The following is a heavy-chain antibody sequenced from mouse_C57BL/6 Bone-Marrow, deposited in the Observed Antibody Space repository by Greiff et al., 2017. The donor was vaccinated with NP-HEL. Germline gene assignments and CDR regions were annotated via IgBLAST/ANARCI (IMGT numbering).Heavy chain of an antibody. Sequence: LQESGPELVKPGASVKISCKASGYSFTDYNMNWVKQSNGKSLEWIGVINPNYGTTSYNQKFKGKATLTVDQSSSTAYMQLNSLTSEDSAVYYCARGDMNSNYDLYYAMDYWGQGTSVTVSS. CDR1: GYSFTDYN. J-gene: IGHJ4*01. CDR2: INPNYGTT. CDR3: ARGDMNSNYDLYYAMDY. D-gene: IGHD2-5*01. V-gene: IGHV1-39*01.